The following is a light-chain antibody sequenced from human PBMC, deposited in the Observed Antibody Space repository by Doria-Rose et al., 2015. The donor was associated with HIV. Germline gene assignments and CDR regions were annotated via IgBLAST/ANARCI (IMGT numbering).Light chain of an antibody. CDR3: QSYDSSLSGYV. CDR1: SSNIGAGYD. Sequence: QTVVTQEPSVSEAPGQRVTISCTGSSSNIGAGYDVHWYQQLPGTAPKLLIYGNINRTSGVPDRISGSKSGTSASLASTGLQAEDEADYYGQSYDSSLSGYVFGTGTKVTV. CDR2: GNI. V-gene: IGLV1-40*01. J-gene: IGLJ1*01.